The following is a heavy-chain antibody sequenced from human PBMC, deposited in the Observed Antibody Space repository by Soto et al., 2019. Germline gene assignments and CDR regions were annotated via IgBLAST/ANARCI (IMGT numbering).Heavy chain of an antibody. V-gene: IGHV4-59*12. CDR3: ARDKITGLFDY. CDR2: IHNSGST. D-gene: IGHD2-8*02. Sequence: SETLSLTCTVSGGSITSYYWIWIRQPPGKGLEWIGSIHNSGSTNYNPSLKSRVTISVDTSKNQFSLKLTSVTAADTAVYYCARDKITGLFDYWGQGTLVTVSS. CDR1: GGSITSYY. J-gene: IGHJ4*02.